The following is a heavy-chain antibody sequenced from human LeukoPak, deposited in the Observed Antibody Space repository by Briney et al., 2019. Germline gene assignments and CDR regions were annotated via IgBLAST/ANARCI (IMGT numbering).Heavy chain of an antibody. CDR3: ARDRSPMIVPDDAFDI. CDR2: INPNSGGT. CDR1: GYTFTSYY. D-gene: IGHD3-22*01. Sequence: ASVKVSCKASGYTFTSYYMHWVRQAPGQGLEWMGWINPNSGGTNYAQKFQGRVTMTRDTSISTAYMELSRLRSDDTAVYYCARDRSPMIVPDDAFDIWGQGTMVTVSS. J-gene: IGHJ3*02. V-gene: IGHV1-2*02.